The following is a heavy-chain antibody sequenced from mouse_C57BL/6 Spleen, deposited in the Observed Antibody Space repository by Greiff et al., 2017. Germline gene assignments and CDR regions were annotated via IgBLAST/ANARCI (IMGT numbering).Heavy chain of an antibody. Sequence: VKLQESGAELARPGASVKLSCTASGYTFTSYGISWVKQRTGKGLEWIGEIYPSSGNTYYNEKFKGKAKLTADKSYSTAYMDLRSLTSEDTAVYFCARRGYGSRSLYYGGQGTRPTVSS. D-gene: IGHD1-1*01. V-gene: IGHV1-81*01. CDR3: ARRGYGSRSLYY. J-gene: IGHJ2*03. CDR1: GYTFTSYG. CDR2: IYPSSGNT.